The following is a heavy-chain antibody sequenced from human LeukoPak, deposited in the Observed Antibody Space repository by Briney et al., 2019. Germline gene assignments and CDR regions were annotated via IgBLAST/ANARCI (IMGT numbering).Heavy chain of an antibody. V-gene: IGHV1-69*04. D-gene: IGHD6-19*01. CDR2: IIPILGIA. J-gene: IGHJ6*02. CDR3: ARDIAVYGGDYYYGMDV. CDR1: GGTFSSYA. Sequence: GSSVKVSFKASGGTFSSYAISWVRQAPGQGLEWMGRIIPILGIANYAQKFQGRATITADKSTSTAYMELSSLRSEDTAVYHYARDIAVYGGDYYYGMDVWGQGTTVTVSS.